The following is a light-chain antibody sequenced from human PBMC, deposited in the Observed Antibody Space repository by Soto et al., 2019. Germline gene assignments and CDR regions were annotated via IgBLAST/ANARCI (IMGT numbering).Light chain of an antibody. CDR2: EVT. V-gene: IGLV2-8*01. CDR1: SSDVGTYYY. CDR3: SSYAGNNNYV. Sequence: QSALTQPASVSGSLGQSITISCTGSSSDVGTYYYVSWYQQHPGKAPKLMIYEVTKRPSGVPDRFSGSKSGNTASLTVSGLQADDEADYYCSSYAGNNNYVFGTGTKVTVL. J-gene: IGLJ1*01.